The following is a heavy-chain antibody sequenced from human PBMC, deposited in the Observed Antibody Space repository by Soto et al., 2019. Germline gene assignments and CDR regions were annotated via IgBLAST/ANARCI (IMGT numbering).Heavy chain of an antibody. D-gene: IGHD6-13*01. Sequence: PSETLSLTCAVYGGSFSGYCWSWIRQPPGKGLEWIGEVDHSVSTNYNPSLKSRVTISVYTSKNQFSLKLSSVTAADTAVYYCARGGKEYSSSWYVGWGKQTLVTVSS. CDR3: ARGGKEYSSSWYVG. J-gene: IGHJ1*01. CDR2: VDHSVST. CDR1: GGSFSGYC. V-gene: IGHV4-34*01.